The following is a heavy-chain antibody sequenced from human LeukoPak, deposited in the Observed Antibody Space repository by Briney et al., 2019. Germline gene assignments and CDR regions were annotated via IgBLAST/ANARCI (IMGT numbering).Heavy chain of an antibody. CDR2: ISGSGGST. CDR3: AKDRGVYYGSGIGYYFDY. J-gene: IGHJ4*02. Sequence: PGGSLRLSCAASGFTFSSYAMSWVRQAPGKGLEWVSAISGSGGSTYYADSVKGRFTISRDNSKNTLYLQMNSLRAKDTAVYYCAKDRGVYYGSGIGYYFDYWGQGTLVTVSS. CDR1: GFTFSSYA. V-gene: IGHV3-23*01. D-gene: IGHD3-10*01.